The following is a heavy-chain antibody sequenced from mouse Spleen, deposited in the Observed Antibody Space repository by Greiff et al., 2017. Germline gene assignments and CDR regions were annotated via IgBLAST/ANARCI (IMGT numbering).Heavy chain of an antibody. CDR1: GYTFTSYG. D-gene: IGHD1-1*01. V-gene: IGHV1-81*01. Sequence: QVQLQQSGAELARPGASVKLSCKASGYTFTSYGISWVKQRTGQGLEWIGEIYPRSGNTYYNEKFKGKATLTADKSSSTAYMELRSLTSEDSAVYFCARGTTVGSDYFDYWGQGTTLTVSS. CDR3: ARGTTVGSDYFDY. J-gene: IGHJ2*01. CDR2: IYPRSGNT.